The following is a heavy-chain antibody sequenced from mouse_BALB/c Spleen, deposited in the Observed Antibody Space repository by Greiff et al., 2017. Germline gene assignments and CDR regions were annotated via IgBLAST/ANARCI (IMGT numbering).Heavy chain of an antibody. D-gene: IGHD2-4*01. Sequence: EVKLVESGGGLVQPGGSLKLSCAASGFTFSSYGMSWVRQTPDKRLELVATINSNGGSTYYPDSVKGRFTISRDNAKNTLYLQMSSLKSEDTAMYYCARANDYDYFDYWGQGTTLTVSS. CDR3: ARANDYDYFDY. CDR2: INSNGGST. V-gene: IGHV5-6-3*01. J-gene: IGHJ2*01. CDR1: GFTFSSYG.